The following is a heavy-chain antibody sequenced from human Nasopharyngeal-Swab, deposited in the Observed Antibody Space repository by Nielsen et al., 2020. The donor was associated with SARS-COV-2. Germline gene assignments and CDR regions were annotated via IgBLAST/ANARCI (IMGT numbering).Heavy chain of an antibody. J-gene: IGHJ4*02. V-gene: IGHV3-33*01. D-gene: IGHD6-19*01. CDR2: IWYDGSNK. Sequence: GESLKISCAASGFTFSSYGMHWVRRAPGKGLEWVAVIWYDGSNKYYADSVKGRFTISRDNSKNTLYLQMNSLRAEDTAVYYCARSGQWLVQDYWGQGTLVTVSS. CDR1: GFTFSSYG. CDR3: ARSGQWLVQDY.